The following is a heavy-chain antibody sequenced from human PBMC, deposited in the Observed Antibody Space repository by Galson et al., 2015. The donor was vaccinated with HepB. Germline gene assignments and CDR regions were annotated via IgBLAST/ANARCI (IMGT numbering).Heavy chain of an antibody. CDR2: FDPEDGET. V-gene: IGHV1-24*01. CDR3: ATDLRDLGYCSSTSCFSFDI. Sequence: SVKVSCKVSGYTLTELSMHWVRQAPGKGLEWMGGFDPEDGETIYAQKFQGRVTMTGDTSTDTAYMELSSLRSEDTAVYYCATDLRDLGYCSSTSCFSFDIWGQGTMVTVSS. J-gene: IGHJ3*02. D-gene: IGHD2-2*01. CDR1: GYTLTELS.